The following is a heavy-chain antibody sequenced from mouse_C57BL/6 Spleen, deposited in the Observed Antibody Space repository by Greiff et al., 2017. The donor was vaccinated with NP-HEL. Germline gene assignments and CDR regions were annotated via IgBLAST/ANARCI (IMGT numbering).Heavy chain of an antibody. Sequence: QVQLQQSGAELVRPGTSVKLSCKASGYTFTNYWIGWAKQRPGHGLEWIGDIYPGGGYTNYHEKFKGKATLTADKSSSTAYMQFRSLTSEDSAIYSDARTYDYDGAMDYWGQGTSVTVSS. CDR1: GYTFTNYW. D-gene: IGHD2-4*01. J-gene: IGHJ4*01. V-gene: IGHV1-63*01. CDR2: IYPGGGYT. CDR3: ARTYDYDGAMDY.